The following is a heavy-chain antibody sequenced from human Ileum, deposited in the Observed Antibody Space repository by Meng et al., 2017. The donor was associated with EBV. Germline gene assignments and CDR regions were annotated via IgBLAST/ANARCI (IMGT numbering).Heavy chain of an antibody. J-gene: IGHJ4*02. CDR3: AREVAAAGGFDY. V-gene: IGHV4-4*02. D-gene: IGHD6-13*01. CDR2: IYHSGST. Sequence: QVQLPDSGPGLWTPSGPLSLPSAGSGGSISSSNWWSWVRPPPGKGLEWIGEIYHSGSTNYNPSLKSRVTISVDKSKNQFSLKLSSVTAADTAVYYCAREVAAAGGFDYWGQGTLVTVSS. CDR1: GGSISSSNW.